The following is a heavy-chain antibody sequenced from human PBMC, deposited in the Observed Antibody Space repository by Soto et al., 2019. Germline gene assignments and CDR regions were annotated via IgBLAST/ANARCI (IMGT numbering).Heavy chain of an antibody. D-gene: IGHD4-17*01. Sequence: SETLSLTCTVSGGSISSSSYYWGWIRLPPGKGLEWIGSIYYSGSTYYNPSLKSRVTISVDTSKNQFSLKLSSVTAADTAVYYCARWEGAMTTGSGGAFDIWGQGTMVTVSS. CDR1: GGSISSSSYY. V-gene: IGHV4-39*01. CDR2: IYYSGST. CDR3: ARWEGAMTTGSGGAFDI. J-gene: IGHJ3*02.